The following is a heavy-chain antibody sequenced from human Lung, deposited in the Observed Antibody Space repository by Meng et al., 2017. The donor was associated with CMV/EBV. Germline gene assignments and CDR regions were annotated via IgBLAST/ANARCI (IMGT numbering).Heavy chain of an antibody. CDR3: ARGIVIAVAGTGADY. CDR1: GYTFTSYG. D-gene: IGHD6-19*01. Sequence: ASXXVSXKASGYTFTSYGISWVRQAPGQGLEWMGWISAYNGNTNYAQKLQGRVTMTTDTSTSTAYMELRSLRSDDTAVYYCARGIVIAVAGTGADYWGQGTXVTVSS. CDR2: ISAYNGNT. J-gene: IGHJ4*02. V-gene: IGHV1-18*01.